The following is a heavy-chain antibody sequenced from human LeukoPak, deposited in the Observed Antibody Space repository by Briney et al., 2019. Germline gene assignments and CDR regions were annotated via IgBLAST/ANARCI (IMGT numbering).Heavy chain of an antibody. CDR2: ISSNGDNA. CDR3: VGGRTPPVHARYFDS. Sequence: PGGSLRLSCSASGFTFSSYSMYWVRQAPGRGLEYVSGISSNGDNAYNADSVKGRFTISRDNSKNTLYLQMSSLRADDTAVYYCVGGRTPPVHARYFDSWGQGTLVTVSS. V-gene: IGHV3-64D*06. J-gene: IGHJ4*02. CDR1: GFTFSSYS. D-gene: IGHD4-23*01.